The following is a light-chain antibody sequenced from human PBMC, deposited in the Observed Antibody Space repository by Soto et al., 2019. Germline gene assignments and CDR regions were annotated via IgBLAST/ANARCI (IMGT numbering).Light chain of an antibody. J-gene: IGKJ1*01. CDR2: GAS. V-gene: IGKV3-15*01. CDR1: QSISSN. CDR3: QQYDKWPGT. Sequence: EIVMTQSPAPLSVSPGERATLSCRASQSISSNLAWFQQKPGQAPRLLIYGASTRATGIPARFSGSGSGTEFTVTISSLQSEDSAVYYCQQYDKWPGTFGQGTKVDIK.